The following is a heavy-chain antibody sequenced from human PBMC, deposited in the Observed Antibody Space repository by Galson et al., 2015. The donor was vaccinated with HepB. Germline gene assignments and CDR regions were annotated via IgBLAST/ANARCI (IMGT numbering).Heavy chain of an antibody. J-gene: IGHJ3*02. V-gene: IGHV1-18*01. Sequence: SVKVSCKASDYSFIDYGITWVRQAPGQGLEWVGWISPYNGDTKYARKFQGRVTMSTQTHTNTAYMELRSLRSDDTAVYYCARDFAVAGTAFDIWGQGTMVTVSS. CDR2: ISPYNGDT. D-gene: IGHD6-19*01. CDR3: ARDFAVAGTAFDI. CDR1: DYSFIDYG.